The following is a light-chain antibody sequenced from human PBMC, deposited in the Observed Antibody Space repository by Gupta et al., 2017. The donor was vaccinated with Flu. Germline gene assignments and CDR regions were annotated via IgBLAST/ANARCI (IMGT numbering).Light chain of an antibody. CDR3: QQLRN. Sequence: EIVLTQSPATLSLSPGERATLSCRASQSVSSYLAWYQQKPGQAPRLLIYDASNRATGIRGRFSGSGSGTDFTRPISSLEPEDFAEYYSQQLRNFGHGTKVDIK. CDR1: QSVSSY. CDR2: DAS. V-gene: IGKV3-11*01. J-gene: IGKJ3*01.